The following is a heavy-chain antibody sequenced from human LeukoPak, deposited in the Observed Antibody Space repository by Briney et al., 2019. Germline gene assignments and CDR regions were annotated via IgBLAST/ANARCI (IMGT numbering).Heavy chain of an antibody. V-gene: IGHV3-21*01. CDR1: GFTFSSYS. CDR3: ARLYQLGGNAFDI. J-gene: IGHJ3*02. D-gene: IGHD1-1*01. Sequence: GGSLRLSCAASGFTFSSYSMNWVRQAPGKGLEWVSSISSSSSYIYYADSVKGRFTISRDNAKNSLYLQMNSLRAEDTAVYYCARLYQLGGNAFDIWGQGTMVTVSS. CDR2: ISSSSSYI.